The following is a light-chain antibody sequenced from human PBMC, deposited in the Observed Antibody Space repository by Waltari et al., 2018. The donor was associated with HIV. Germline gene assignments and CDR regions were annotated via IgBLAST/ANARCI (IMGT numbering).Light chain of an antibody. V-gene: IGKV4-1*01. CDR2: WAS. J-gene: IGKJ4*01. CDR1: RTILFSSDNRNY. CDR3: QQYFRIPPT. Sequence: DIVMTQSTDSLPVSLGESATLNCTSSRTILFSSDNRNYLAWYQQKPRQPPKLLISWASTRESGVPDRFSGSGSGTDFTLTITRLQAEDVAVYHCQQYFRIPPTFGGGTKVEIK.